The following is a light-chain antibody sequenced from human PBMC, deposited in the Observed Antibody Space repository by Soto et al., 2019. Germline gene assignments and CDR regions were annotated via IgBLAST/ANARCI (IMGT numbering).Light chain of an antibody. CDR2: EGS. V-gene: IGLV2-23*01. CDR3: SSNANSGTLL. J-gene: IGLJ2*01. CDR1: SSDVGNYNL. Sequence: QSALTQPASVSGSPGQSITISCTGTSSDVGNYNLVSWYQYHPGKAPKLMIYEGSKRPSDVSNLFSGSKSSNTASLTIAGLQTADEADYCCSSNANSGTLLFGGGTKLTVL.